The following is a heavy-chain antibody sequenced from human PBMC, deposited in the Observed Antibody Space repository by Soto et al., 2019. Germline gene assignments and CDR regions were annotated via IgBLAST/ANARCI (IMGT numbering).Heavy chain of an antibody. Sequence: GGSLRLSCAASGFTVSSNYMSWVRQAPGKGLEWVSVIYSGGSTYYADSVKGRFTISRDNSKNTLYLQMNSLRAEDTAVYYCARDSGSSWYYFDYWGQGTLVTVSS. CDR1: GFTVSSNY. CDR3: ARDSGSSWYYFDY. J-gene: IGHJ4*02. D-gene: IGHD6-13*01. V-gene: IGHV3-53*01. CDR2: IYSGGST.